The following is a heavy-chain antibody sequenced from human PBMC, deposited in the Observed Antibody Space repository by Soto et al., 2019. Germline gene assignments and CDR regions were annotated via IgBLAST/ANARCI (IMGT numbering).Heavy chain of an antibody. D-gene: IGHD4-17*01. J-gene: IGHJ5*02. CDR3: AETDSGDYGTYNWFHP. Sequence: QVQLVQSGAEVKKPGSSVKVSCKASGGTFSSYAISWVRQAPGQGLEWMGGIIPIFGTANYAQKFQGRVTITADKSTSTACWELSSLRSEDTAVYYCAETDSGDYGTYNWFHPWGQGTLVPVSS. V-gene: IGHV1-69*06. CDR2: IIPIFGTA. CDR1: GGTFSSYA.